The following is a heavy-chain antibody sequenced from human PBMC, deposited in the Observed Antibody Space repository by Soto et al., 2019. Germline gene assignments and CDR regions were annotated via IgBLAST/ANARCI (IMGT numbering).Heavy chain of an antibody. CDR3: ANGSMSAHKFLDH. Sequence: QLQLVESGGGVVQPGRSLRLSCAASGFTFSNYGMHWVRQAPGKGLEWVTTISSDGNDKYYADSVKGRFTISRDNSKNTLDLQMNGLRAEDTAVYYCANGSMSAHKFLDHWGQGTLVTVSS. J-gene: IGHJ4*02. CDR1: GFTFSNYG. D-gene: IGHD6-6*01. V-gene: IGHV3-30*18. CDR2: ISSDGNDK.